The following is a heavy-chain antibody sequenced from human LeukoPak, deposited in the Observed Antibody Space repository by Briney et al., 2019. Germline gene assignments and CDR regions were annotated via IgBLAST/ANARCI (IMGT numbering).Heavy chain of an antibody. V-gene: IGHV3-48*03. Sequence: GGSLRLSCAASGFTFSSYEMNWARQAPGKGLGWVSYISSSGSTIYYADSVKGRFTISRDNAKNSLYLQMNSLRAEDTAVYYCAELGITMIGGVWGKGTTVTISS. CDR2: ISSSGSTI. CDR1: GFTFSSYE. CDR3: AELGITMIGGV. J-gene: IGHJ6*04. D-gene: IGHD3-10*02.